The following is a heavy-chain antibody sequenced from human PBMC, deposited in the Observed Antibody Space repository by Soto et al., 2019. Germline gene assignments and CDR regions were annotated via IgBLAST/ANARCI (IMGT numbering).Heavy chain of an antibody. CDR1: GGTFSSYT. CDR2: IIPILGIA. CDR3: ATYSGYDYYYYYGMDV. D-gene: IGHD5-12*01. V-gene: IGHV1-69*02. J-gene: IGHJ6*02. Sequence: SVKVSCKASGGTFSSYTISWVRQAPGQGLEWMGRIIPILGIANYAQKFQGRVTITADKSTSTAYMELSSLRSEDTAVYYCATYSGYDYYYYYGMDVWGQGTTVTVSS.